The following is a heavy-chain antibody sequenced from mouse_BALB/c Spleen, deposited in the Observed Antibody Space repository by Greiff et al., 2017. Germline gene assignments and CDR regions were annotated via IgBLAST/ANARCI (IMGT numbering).Heavy chain of an antibody. J-gene: IGHJ3*01. CDR3: AKRYEYGNYDAWFAY. D-gene: IGHD2-10*02. V-gene: IGHV3-2*02. CDR2: ISYSGST. CDR1: GYSITSDYA. Sequence: EVQLQQSGPGLVKPSQSLSLTCTVTGYSITSDYAWNWIRQFPGKKLEWMGYISYSGSTSYNPSLKSRISITRDTSKNQFFLQLNSVTTEDTATYYCAKRYEYGNYDAWFAYWGQGTLVTVSA.